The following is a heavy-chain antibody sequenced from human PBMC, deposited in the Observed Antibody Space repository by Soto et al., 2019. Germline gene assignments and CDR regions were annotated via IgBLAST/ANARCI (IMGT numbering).Heavy chain of an antibody. V-gene: IGHV3-23*01. D-gene: IGHD2-2*01. CDR1: GFTVSTHA. J-gene: IGHJ6*02. CDR2: FSGSGVNI. Sequence: EVHLLESVGCLVQAGGSLRLAFVASGFTVSTHAMSWGRQVPGKGLEWVSTFSGSGVNIYYGESVKGRFTISSDDPKNTLYLDMHSLRVEDTAVYYFAQGPPRTVGPLDMDVWGQGTTVTVPS. CDR3: AQGPPRTVGPLDMDV.